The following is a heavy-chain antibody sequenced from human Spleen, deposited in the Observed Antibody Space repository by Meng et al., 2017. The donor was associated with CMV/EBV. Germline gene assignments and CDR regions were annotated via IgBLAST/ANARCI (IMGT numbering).Heavy chain of an antibody. CDR2: ISYDGITK. CDR3: ARDWVIVGATLPDY. D-gene: IGHD1-26*01. Sequence: GGSLRLSCTASGFIFSNYAMHWVRQAPGKGLEWASVISYDGITKYYADSVKGRFTVSRDNSKNTLFVHMNSLRPDDTAMYYCARDWVIVGATLPDYWGQGTLVTVSS. J-gene: IGHJ4*02. CDR1: GFIFSNYA. V-gene: IGHV3-30-3*01.